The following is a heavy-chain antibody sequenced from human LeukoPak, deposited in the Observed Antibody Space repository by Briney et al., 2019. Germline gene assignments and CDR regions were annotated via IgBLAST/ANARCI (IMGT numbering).Heavy chain of an antibody. CDR2: IYTSGST. V-gene: IGHV4-61*02. Sequence: SQTLSLTCTVSGGSISSGSYYWSWIRQPAGKGLEWIGRIYTSGSTNYNPSLKSRVTISVDTSKNQFSLKLSSVTAADTAVYYCARDVADQLLYVWWFDPWGQGTLVTVSS. CDR3: ARDVADQLLYVWWFDP. D-gene: IGHD2-2*02. CDR1: GGSISSGSYY. J-gene: IGHJ5*02.